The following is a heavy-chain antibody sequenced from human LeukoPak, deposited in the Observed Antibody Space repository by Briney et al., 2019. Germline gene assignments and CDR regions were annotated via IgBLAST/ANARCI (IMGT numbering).Heavy chain of an antibody. J-gene: IGHJ4*02. D-gene: IGHD6-13*01. CDR2: IYYSGST. CDR3: AGTIAAAGPFDY. Sequence: PSETLSLTCTVSGGSISSYYWSWIRQPPGKGLEWIGYIYYSGSTNYNPSLKSRVTISVDTSKNQFSLKLSSVTAADTAVYYCAGTIAAAGPFDYWGQGTLVTVSS. V-gene: IGHV4-59*01. CDR1: GGSISSYY.